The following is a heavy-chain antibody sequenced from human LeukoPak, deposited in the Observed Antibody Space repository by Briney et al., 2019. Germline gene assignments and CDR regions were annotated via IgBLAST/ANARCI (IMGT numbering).Heavy chain of an antibody. CDR2: IYYSGST. Sequence: PSETLSLTCTASGGSISSYYWSWIRQPPGKGLEWIAYIYYSGSTNYNPSLKSRVTISVDTSKNQFSLKLSSVTAADTAVYYCARASTGDYFDYWGQGTLVTVSS. CDR3: ARASTGDYFDY. D-gene: IGHD7-27*01. CDR1: GGSISSYY. J-gene: IGHJ4*02. V-gene: IGHV4-59*01.